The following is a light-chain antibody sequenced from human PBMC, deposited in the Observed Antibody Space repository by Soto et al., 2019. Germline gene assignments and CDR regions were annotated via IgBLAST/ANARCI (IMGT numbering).Light chain of an antibody. Sequence: EIVLTQSPATLSLSPGERATLSCRASQSVSNRLAWYQQKPGQAPRLLVYDTFNRATGIPTRFSGSVSGTDFTLTISSLEPEDFAVYFCQQRYNWPPWTFGQGTKVDIK. CDR2: DTF. V-gene: IGKV3-11*01. CDR3: QQRYNWPPWT. CDR1: QSVSNR. J-gene: IGKJ1*01.